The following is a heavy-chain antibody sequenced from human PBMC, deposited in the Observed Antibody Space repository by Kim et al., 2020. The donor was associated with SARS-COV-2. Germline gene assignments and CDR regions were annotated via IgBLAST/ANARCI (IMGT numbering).Heavy chain of an antibody. CDR3: ARDMWFGELFMGDAGTAKHYGMDV. J-gene: IGHJ6*02. CDR1: GFTFSSYG. Sequence: GGSLRLSCAASGFTFSSYGMHWVRQAPGKGLEWVAVIWYDGSNKYYADSVKGRFTISRDNSKNTLYLQMNSLRAEDTAVYYCARDMWFGELFMGDAGTAKHYGMDVWGQGTTVTVAS. CDR2: IWYDGSNK. D-gene: IGHD3-10*01. V-gene: IGHV3-33*01.